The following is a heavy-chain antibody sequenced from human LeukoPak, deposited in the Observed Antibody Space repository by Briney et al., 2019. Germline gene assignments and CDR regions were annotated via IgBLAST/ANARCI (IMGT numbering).Heavy chain of an antibody. V-gene: IGHV4-59*12. CDR2: IYYSGSTTYSGST. D-gene: IGHD3-22*01. CDR3: ARLLNYYDTGGPIFDY. CDR1: GGSINNYY. J-gene: IGHJ4*02. Sequence: SETLSLTCTVSGGSINNYYWIWIRQPPGKGLEWIGYIYYSGSTTYSGSTNYNPSLKSRVTISIDTSKNQFSLKLSSVTAADTAVYYCARLLNYYDTGGPIFDYWGQGTLVTVSS.